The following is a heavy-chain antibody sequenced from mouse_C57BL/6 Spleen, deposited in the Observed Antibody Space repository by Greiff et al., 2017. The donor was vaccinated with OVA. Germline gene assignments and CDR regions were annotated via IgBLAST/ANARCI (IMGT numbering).Heavy chain of an antibody. CDR2: IYPGDGDT. J-gene: IGHJ1*03. CDR3: ARYYYSNYEDFDV. Sequence: VQLVESGAELVKPGASVKISCKASGYAFSSYWMNWVKQRPGKGLEWIGQIYPGDGDTNYNGKFKGKATLTADKSSSTAYMQLSSLTSEDSAVYFCARYYYSNYEDFDVWGTGTTVTVSS. CDR1: GYAFSSYW. V-gene: IGHV1-80*01. D-gene: IGHD2-5*01.